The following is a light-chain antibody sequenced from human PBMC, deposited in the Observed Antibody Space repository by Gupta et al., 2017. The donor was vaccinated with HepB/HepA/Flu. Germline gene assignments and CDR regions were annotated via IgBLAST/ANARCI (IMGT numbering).Light chain of an antibody. Sequence: EIVMTQSPANLSVSLGDRVTLSCRASQSLSSNLAWYQKKPGQAHRLLIYGASTRATGIPDRFSGSGSGTEFTLTISSLQSEDFAVYYCQQYHFWPPITFGQGTRLDLK. CDR1: QSLSSN. V-gene: IGKV3-15*01. CDR3: QQYHFWPPIT. J-gene: IGKJ5*01. CDR2: GAS.